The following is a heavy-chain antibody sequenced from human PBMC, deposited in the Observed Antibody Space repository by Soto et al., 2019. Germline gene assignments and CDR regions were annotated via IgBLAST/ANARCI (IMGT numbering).Heavy chain of an antibody. CDR2: SRGSGGSA. J-gene: IGHJ6*02. D-gene: IGHD1-26*01. Sequence: EVQLLESGGGLVQPGGSLRLSCAASGFTFSSYAMSWVRQAPGKWLEWVSASRGSGGSAYYEDSVKGRFTIARDNAKNTLHLQMNRLRAEDTDVYYCAKAKNSGSYGYDGVDVWGQGTTVTVSS. V-gene: IGHV3-23*01. CDR1: GFTFSSYA. CDR3: AKAKNSGSYGYDGVDV.